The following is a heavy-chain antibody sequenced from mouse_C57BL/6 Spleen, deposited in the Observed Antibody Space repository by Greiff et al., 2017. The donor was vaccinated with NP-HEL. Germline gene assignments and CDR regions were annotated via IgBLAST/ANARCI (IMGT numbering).Heavy chain of an antibody. CDR1: GYAFSSSW. CDR3: ARSQGNFDY. CDR2: IYPGDGDT. J-gene: IGHJ2*01. D-gene: IGHD2-14*01. Sequence: LVESGPELVKPGASVKISCKASGYAFSSSWMNWVKQRPGKGLEWIGRIYPGDGDTNYNGKFKGKATLTADKSSSTAYMQLSSLTSEDSAVYFCARSQGNFDYWGQGTTLTVSS. V-gene: IGHV1-82*01.